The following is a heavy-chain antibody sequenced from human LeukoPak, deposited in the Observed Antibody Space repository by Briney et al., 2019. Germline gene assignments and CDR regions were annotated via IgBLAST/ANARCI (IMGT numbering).Heavy chain of an antibody. D-gene: IGHD2/OR15-2a*01. CDR1: GGTFSSYA. V-gene: IGHV1-69*04. J-gene: IGHJ5*02. CDR2: IIPILGIA. CDR3: ARGSSDQLLNWFDP. Sequence: ASVKVSCKASGGTFSSYAISWVRQAPGQGLEWMGRIIPILGIANYAQKFQGRVTITADKSTSTAYMELSSLRSEDTAVYYCARGSSDQLLNWFDPWGQGTLVTASS.